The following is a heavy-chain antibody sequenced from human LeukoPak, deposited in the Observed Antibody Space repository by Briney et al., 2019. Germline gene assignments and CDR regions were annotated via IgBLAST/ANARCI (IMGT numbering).Heavy chain of an antibody. D-gene: IGHD3-3*01. CDR2: IYSGGTT. J-gene: IGHJ4*02. CDR1: GFSVRSRY. CDR3: ASLEGGPSDGR. V-gene: IGHV3-53*01. Sequence: PGGSLRLSCEVSGFSVRSRYMTWVRQPPGKGLECVAVIYSGGTTYHIDSVKGRFTISRDISKSTMYLEMNNLRVEDTATYYCASLEGGPSDGRWGQGTLVIVSS.